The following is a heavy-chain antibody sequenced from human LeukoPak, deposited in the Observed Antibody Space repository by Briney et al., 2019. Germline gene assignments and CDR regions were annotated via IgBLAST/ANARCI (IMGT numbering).Heavy chain of an antibody. J-gene: IGHJ4*02. CDR3: ARGGPIVGVTSHPIDY. V-gene: IGHV1-69*13. D-gene: IGHD1-26*01. Sequence: SVKVSCKASGGTFSSYAISWVRQAPGQGLEWMGGIIPIFGTANYAQKFQGRVTITADESTSTAYMELSSLRSEDTAVYYCARGGPIVGVTSHPIDYWGQGTLVTVSS. CDR2: IIPIFGTA. CDR1: GGTFSSYA.